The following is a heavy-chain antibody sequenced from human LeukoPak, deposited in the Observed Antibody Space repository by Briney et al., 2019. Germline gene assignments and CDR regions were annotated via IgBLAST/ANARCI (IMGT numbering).Heavy chain of an antibody. Sequence: GESLKISCKGSGYIFTSYWIGWVRQMPGKGLEWMGIIYPGGSDTRYSPSFQGQVTISADKSINIAYLQWSSLKASDTAMYYCARQLAVAGTYDYWGQGTLVTVSS. J-gene: IGHJ4*02. CDR1: GYIFTSYW. D-gene: IGHD6-19*01. CDR2: IYPGGSDT. CDR3: ARQLAVAGTYDY. V-gene: IGHV5-51*01.